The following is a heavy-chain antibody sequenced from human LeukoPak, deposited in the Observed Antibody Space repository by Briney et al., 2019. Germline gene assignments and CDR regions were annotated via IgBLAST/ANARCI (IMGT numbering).Heavy chain of an antibody. CDR3: ARDPGYSSSWYYFDY. Sequence: GGSLRLSCAASGFTVSSNYMSWVRQAPGKGLEWVSVIYSGGSTYYADSVKCRFTISRDNSNNTLYLQMNSLRAEDTAVYYCARDPGYSSSWYYFDYWGQGTLVTVSS. CDR1: GFTVSSNY. V-gene: IGHV3-66*02. J-gene: IGHJ4*02. CDR2: IYSGGST. D-gene: IGHD6-13*01.